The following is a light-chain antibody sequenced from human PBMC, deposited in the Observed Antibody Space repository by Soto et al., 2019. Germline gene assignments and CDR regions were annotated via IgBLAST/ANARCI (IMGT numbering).Light chain of an antibody. J-gene: IGLJ1*01. V-gene: IGLV2-14*03. Sequence: HSALTQPASVSGSPGQSITISCTGTSSVVGGYNFVSWYQHHPGKAPKLIIYDVTNRPSGISNRFSGSKSGNTASLTISGLQAEDEADYYCTSYTSSITYDFGTGTKVTAL. CDR1: SSVVGGYNF. CDR2: DVT. CDR3: TSYTSSITYD.